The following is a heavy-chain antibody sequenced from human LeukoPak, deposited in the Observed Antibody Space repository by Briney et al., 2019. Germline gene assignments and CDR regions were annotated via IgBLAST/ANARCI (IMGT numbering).Heavy chain of an antibody. V-gene: IGHV3-23*01. CDR3: AKDVERSGYYLFDY. J-gene: IGHJ4*02. CDR2: ISGSGGST. Sequence: GGSLRLSCAASGFTFSSYAMSWVRQAPGRGLEWVSAISGSGGSTYYADSVKGRFTISRDNSKNTLYLQMNSLRAEDTAVSYCAKDVERSGYYLFDYWGQGTLVTVSS. D-gene: IGHD3-22*01. CDR1: GFTFSSYA.